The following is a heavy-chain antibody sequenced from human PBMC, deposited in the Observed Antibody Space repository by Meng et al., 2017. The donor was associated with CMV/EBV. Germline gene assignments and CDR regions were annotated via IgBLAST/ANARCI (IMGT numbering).Heavy chain of an antibody. CDR3: ARAASGGSERWDYYYYGIDV. V-gene: IGHV3-21*01. CDR1: GFTFSSYS. D-gene: IGHD5-24*01. Sequence: GESLKISCAASGFTFSSYSMNWVRQAPGKGLEWVSSISSSSSYIYYADSVKGRFTISRDNAKNSLYLQMNSLRAEDTAVYYCARAASGGSERWDYYYYGIDVWGQGTTVTVSS. J-gene: IGHJ6*02. CDR2: ISSSSSYI.